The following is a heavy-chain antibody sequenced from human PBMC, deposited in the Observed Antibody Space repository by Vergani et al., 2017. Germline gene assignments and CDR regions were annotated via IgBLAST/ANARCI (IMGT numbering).Heavy chain of an antibody. D-gene: IGHD5-12*01. CDR2: IIPILGIA. J-gene: IGHJ5*02. CDR3: ARDPGVNSGYDGNWFDP. CDR1: GGTFSSYA. V-gene: IGHV1-69*04. Sequence: QVQLVQSGAEVKKPGSSVKVSCKASGGTFSSYAISWVRQAPGQGLEWMGRIIPILGIANYAQKFQGRVTITADKSTSTAYMELSSLRSEDTAVYYCARDPGVNSGYDGNWFDPWGQGTLVTVSS.